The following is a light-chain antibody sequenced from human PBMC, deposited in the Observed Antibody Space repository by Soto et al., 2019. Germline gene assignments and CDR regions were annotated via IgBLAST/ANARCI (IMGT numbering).Light chain of an antibody. CDR3: SSYTSSSTPWV. CDR1: SSDVGGYNF. V-gene: IGLV2-14*01. Sequence: QSVLTQPASVSGSPGQSITISCTGTSSDVGGYNFVSWYQQHPGKAPKLMIYDVNNRPSGVSNRFSGSKSGNTASLTISGLQAEDEADYYCSSYTSSSTPWVFGGGTKLTVL. J-gene: IGLJ3*02. CDR2: DVN.